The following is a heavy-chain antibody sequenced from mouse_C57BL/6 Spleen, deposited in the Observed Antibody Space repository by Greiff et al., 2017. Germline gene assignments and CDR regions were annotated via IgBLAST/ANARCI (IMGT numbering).Heavy chain of an antibody. CDR1: GYTFTDYY. CDR3: AGYSNYGSFDY. Sequence: EVQLQQSGPELVKPGASVKISCKASGYTFTDYYMNWVKQSHGKSLEWIGDINPNNGGTSYNQKFKGKATLTVDKSSSTAYMELRSLTSEDSAVYYCAGYSNYGSFDYWGQGTTLTVSS. V-gene: IGHV1-26*01. D-gene: IGHD2-5*01. CDR2: INPNNGGT. J-gene: IGHJ2*01.